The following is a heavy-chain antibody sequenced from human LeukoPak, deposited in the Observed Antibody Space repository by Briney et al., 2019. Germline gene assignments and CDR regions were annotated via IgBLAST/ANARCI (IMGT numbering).Heavy chain of an antibody. Sequence: SETLSLTCTVSGASISSYYWSWIRQPAGKGLEWIGRIYSSGSTNYNPSLKSRVTMSVDTSKNQFSLKLSAVTAADTAVYYCAGTALHCSGGSYYSGADYWGQGTLVTVSS. CDR3: AGTALHCSGGSYYSGADY. V-gene: IGHV4-4*07. D-gene: IGHD2-15*01. J-gene: IGHJ4*02. CDR2: IYSSGST. CDR1: GASISSYY.